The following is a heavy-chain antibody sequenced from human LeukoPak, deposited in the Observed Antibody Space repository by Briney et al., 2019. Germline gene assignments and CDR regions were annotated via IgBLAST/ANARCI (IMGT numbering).Heavy chain of an antibody. Sequence: GASVKVSCKTSGYTFSTYGLSWVRQAPGQGLEWMGWISGNSGKTHYAQKFQDRVTPTTDTSSTTAFMELRSLRSDDTAMYYCARNAGSYFEFAPWGQGTLVTVSS. V-gene: IGHV1-18*01. CDR2: ISGNSGKT. CDR3: ARNAGSYFEFAP. J-gene: IGHJ5*02. CDR1: GYTFSTYG. D-gene: IGHD1-26*01.